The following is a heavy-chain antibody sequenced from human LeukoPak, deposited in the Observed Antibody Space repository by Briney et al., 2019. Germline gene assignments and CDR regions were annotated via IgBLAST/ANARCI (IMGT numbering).Heavy chain of an antibody. Sequence: GGSLRLSCAASGLTFSSYAMHWVRQAPGKGLEWVAVISYDGSNKYYADSVKGRFTISRDNSKNTLYLQMNSLRAEDTAVYYCAEAKDYSSSWLTFDYWGQGTLVTVSS. V-gene: IGHV3-30*04. J-gene: IGHJ4*02. D-gene: IGHD6-13*01. CDR3: AEAKDYSSSWLTFDY. CDR2: ISYDGSNK. CDR1: GLTFSSYA.